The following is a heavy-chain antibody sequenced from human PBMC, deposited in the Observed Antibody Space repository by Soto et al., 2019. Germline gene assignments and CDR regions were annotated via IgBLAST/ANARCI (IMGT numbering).Heavy chain of an antibody. Sequence: TLSLTCTVSGGSIRSGGYYWDWIRQHPGKGLEWIGYIYYGGRTYYNPSLKSRVTISVDTSKSQFSLKLSSVTAADTAVYYCARVFSDSSSFFDPWGQGTLVTVSS. CDR3: ARVFSDSSSFFDP. D-gene: IGHD6-13*01. CDR1: GGSIRSGGYY. V-gene: IGHV4-31*03. CDR2: IYYGGRT. J-gene: IGHJ5*02.